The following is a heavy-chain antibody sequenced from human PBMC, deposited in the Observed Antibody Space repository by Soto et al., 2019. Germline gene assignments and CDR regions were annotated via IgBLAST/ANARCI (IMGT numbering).Heavy chain of an antibody. CDR1: GGSFSGYY. Sequence: SVTLSLTCAVYGGSFSGYYWTWIRQPPGTGLEWIGEINHSGSTNYNPSLKSRVTISVDTSKNQFSLKLTSVTAADTAVYYCARLGGSYAVPHFDYWGQGTLVTAS. CDR3: ARLGGSYAVPHFDY. J-gene: IGHJ4*02. V-gene: IGHV4-34*01. D-gene: IGHD1-26*01. CDR2: INHSGST.